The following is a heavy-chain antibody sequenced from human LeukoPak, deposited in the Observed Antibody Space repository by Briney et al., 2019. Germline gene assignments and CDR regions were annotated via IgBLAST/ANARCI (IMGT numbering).Heavy chain of an antibody. J-gene: IGHJ5*02. D-gene: IGHD6-6*01. V-gene: IGHV4-34*01. CDR3: ARGYSSSSRWFDP. CDR2: INHSGST. CDR1: GGSFSGYY. Sequence: SETLSLTCAVYGGSFSGYYWSWIRQPPGKGLEWIGEINHSGSTDYNPSLKSRVTISVDTSKNQFSLKLSSVTAADTAVYYCARGYSSSSRWFDPWGQGNLVTVSS.